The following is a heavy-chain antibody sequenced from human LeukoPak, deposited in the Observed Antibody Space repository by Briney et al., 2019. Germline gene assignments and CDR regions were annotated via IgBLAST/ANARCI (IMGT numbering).Heavy chain of an antibody. CDR2: IRAYNGNT. Sequence: GASVRVFCKASGYTFTSYGISWVRQAPGQGLEWMGWIRAYNGNTNYAQKLQGRVTMTTDTSTSTAYMELRSLRSDDTAVYYCARVASGGCLRYWGQGTLVTVSS. CDR1: GYTFTSYG. J-gene: IGHJ4*02. V-gene: IGHV1-18*01. CDR3: ARVASGGCLRY. D-gene: IGHD6-19*01.